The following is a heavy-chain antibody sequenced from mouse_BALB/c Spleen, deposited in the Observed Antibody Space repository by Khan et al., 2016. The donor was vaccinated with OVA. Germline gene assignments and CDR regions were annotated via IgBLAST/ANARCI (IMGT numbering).Heavy chain of an antibody. V-gene: IGHV5-15*02. CDR3: ARGGGTAPFAY. Sequence: EVELVESGGGLVQPGGSRKLSCAASGFTFSDYGMAWVRQAPGKGPEWVAFISDLAYTIYYADTVTGRFTISRENAKNTLYLEMNSLSSEDTATYYCARGGGTAPFAYWGLETLVTVSA. CDR1: GFTFSDYG. CDR2: ISDLAYTI. J-gene: IGHJ3*01. D-gene: IGHD2-14*01.